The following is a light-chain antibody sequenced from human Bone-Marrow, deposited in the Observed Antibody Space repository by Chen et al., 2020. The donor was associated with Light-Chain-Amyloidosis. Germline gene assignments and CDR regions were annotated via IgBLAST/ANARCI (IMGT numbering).Light chain of an antibody. CDR3: QVWDSSSDPGV. Sequence: SYELTQPPSVSVSPGQTARITCSGDDLPTKYAYWYQQKPGQAPVLVIHRDTERPSGIPERFSGSNPGNTATLTINRIEAGDGADYYCQVWDSSSDPGVFGGGTKLTVL. V-gene: IGLV3-25*02. J-gene: IGLJ3*02. CDR2: RDT. CDR1: DLPTKY.